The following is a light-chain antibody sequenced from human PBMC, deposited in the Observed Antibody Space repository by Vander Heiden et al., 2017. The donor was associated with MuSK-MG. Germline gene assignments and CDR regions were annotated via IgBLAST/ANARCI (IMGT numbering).Light chain of an antibody. V-gene: IGLV1-44*01. CDR2: SNN. J-gene: IGLJ3*02. CDR3: AAWDDSLNGPNWV. Sequence: QSLLTQPPSASGTPGQRVTISCSGSSSNIGSNTVNWYQQLPGTAPKLLIYSNNRRPSGVPDRFSGSKSGTSASLAISGLQSEDEADYYCAAWDDSLNGPNWVFGGGTKLTVL. CDR1: SSNIGSNT.